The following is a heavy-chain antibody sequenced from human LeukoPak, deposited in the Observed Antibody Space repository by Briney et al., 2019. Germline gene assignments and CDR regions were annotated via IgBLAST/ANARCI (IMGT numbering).Heavy chain of an antibody. J-gene: IGHJ5*02. D-gene: IGHD3-22*01. CDR1: GVSISSSSYY. V-gene: IGHV4-39*01. CDR2: IYYSGST. CDR3: ARHAYYYDSSGYYGNWFDP. Sequence: SETLSLTCTVSGVSISSSSYYWGWIRQPPGKGLEWIGSIYYSGSTYYNPSLKSRVTISVDTSKNQFSLKLSSVTAADTAVYYCARHAYYYDSSGYYGNWFDPWGQGTLVTVSS.